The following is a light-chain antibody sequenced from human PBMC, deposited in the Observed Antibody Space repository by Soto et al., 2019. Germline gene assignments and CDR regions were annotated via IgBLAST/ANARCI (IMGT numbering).Light chain of an antibody. CDR1: SSNIGAGYD. J-gene: IGLJ1*01. V-gene: IGLV1-40*01. Sequence: QSVLAQPPSVSGAPGQRVTISCTGSSSNIGAGYDVHWYQQLPGTAPKLLIYGNSNRPSGVPDRFSGSKSGTSASLAITGLQAEDEADYYCQSYDSSLSGSNVFGNGTKV. CDR2: GNS. CDR3: QSYDSSLSGSNV.